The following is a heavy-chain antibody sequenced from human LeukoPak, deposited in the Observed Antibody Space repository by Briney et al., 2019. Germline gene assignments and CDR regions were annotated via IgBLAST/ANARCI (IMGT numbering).Heavy chain of an antibody. D-gene: IGHD6-13*01. CDR1: GYTFTSYY. V-gene: IGHV1-46*01. Sequence: GASVKVSCKASGYTFTSYYMHWVRQATGQGLEWMGIINPSGGSTSYAQKFQGRVTMTSDTSTSTVYMELSSLRSEDTAVYYCARSPRRGSSGIAAARFDYWGQGTLVTVSS. CDR2: INPSGGST. J-gene: IGHJ4*02. CDR3: ARSPRRGSSGIAAARFDY.